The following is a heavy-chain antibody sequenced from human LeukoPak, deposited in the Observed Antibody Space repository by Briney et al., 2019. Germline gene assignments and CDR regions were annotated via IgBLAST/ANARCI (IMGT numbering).Heavy chain of an antibody. CDR1: GFTFSSYW. CDR3: TRGADGYNPFDY. V-gene: IGHV3-74*01. J-gene: IGHJ4*02. CDR2: INSDGSST. D-gene: IGHD5-24*01. Sequence: GGSLRLSCAASGFTFSSYWMHWVRQAPGKGLVWVSRINSDGSSTGYADFVKGRFTISRDNAKNTLYLQMNSLRAEDTAVYYSTRGADGYNPFDYWGQGTLVTVSS.